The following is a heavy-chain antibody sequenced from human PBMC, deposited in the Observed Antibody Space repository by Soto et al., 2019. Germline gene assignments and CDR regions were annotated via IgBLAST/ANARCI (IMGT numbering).Heavy chain of an antibody. Sequence: GGSLRLSCAASGFTFSSYAMSWVRQAPGKGLEWVSAISGSGGSTYYADSVKGRFTISRDNSKNTLYLQMNSLRAEDTAVYYCAKDRVLYYGSGSYYSYYYYYYMDVWGKGTTVTVSS. CDR1: GFTFSSYA. J-gene: IGHJ6*03. CDR2: ISGSGGST. D-gene: IGHD3-10*01. V-gene: IGHV3-23*01. CDR3: AKDRVLYYGSGSYYSYYYYYYMDV.